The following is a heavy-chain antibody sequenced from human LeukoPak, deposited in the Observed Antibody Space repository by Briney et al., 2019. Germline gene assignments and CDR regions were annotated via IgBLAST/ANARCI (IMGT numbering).Heavy chain of an antibody. Sequence: ASVKVSCKASGYTFTCYYMRWVRQAPGQGLEWMGWINPNSGGTNYAQKFQGRVTMTRDTSISTAYMELSRLRSDDTAVYYSARDYDSSGYYFDYWGQGTLVTVSS. V-gene: IGHV1-2*02. CDR2: INPNSGGT. CDR1: GYTFTCYY. J-gene: IGHJ4*02. CDR3: ARDYDSSGYYFDY. D-gene: IGHD3-22*01.